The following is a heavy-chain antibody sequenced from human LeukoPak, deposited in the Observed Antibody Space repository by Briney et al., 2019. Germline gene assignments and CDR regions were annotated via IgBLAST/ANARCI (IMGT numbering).Heavy chain of an antibody. J-gene: IGHJ4*02. D-gene: IGHD5-12*01. CDR2: ISGYNGNT. CDR1: GYTLTSYG. CDR3: ARVAGAYSGYARYFDY. V-gene: IGHV1-18*01. Sequence: ASVTVSCKASGYTLTSYGISWVRQAPGQGLEWMGWISGYNGNTNYAQNLQGRVTMNTDTSTGTAYMELRSLRSDDTAVYYCARVAGAYSGYARYFDYWGQGTLVTVSS.